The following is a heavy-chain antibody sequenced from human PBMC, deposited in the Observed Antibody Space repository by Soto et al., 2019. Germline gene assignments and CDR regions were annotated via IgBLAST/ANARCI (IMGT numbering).Heavy chain of an antibody. J-gene: IGHJ4*02. CDR2: IIPIFGTA. CDR3: ARGRYDYVWGSYRPVHLDY. Sequence: QVQLVQSGAEVKKPGSSVKVSCKASGGTFSSYAISWVRQAPGQGLEWMGGIIPIFGTANYEQKFQGRVTITADESTSTAYMELSSLRSEDTAVYYCARGRYDYVWGSYRPVHLDYWGQGTLVTVSS. V-gene: IGHV1-69*01. CDR1: GGTFSSYA. D-gene: IGHD3-16*02.